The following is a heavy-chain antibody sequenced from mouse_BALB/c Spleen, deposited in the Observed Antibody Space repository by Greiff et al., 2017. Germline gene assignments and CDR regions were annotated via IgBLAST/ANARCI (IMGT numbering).Heavy chain of an antibody. J-gene: IGHJ4*01. CDR2: IRNKANGYTT. D-gene: IGHD2-10*01. Sequence: EVMLVESGGGLVQPGGSLRLSCATSGFTFTDYYMSWVRQPPGKALEWLGFIRNKANGYTTEYSASVKGRFTISRDNSQSILYLQMNTLRAEDSATYYCARASYDYYAMDYWGQGTSVTVSS. CDR3: ARASYDYYAMDY. CDR1: GFTFTDYY. V-gene: IGHV7-3*02.